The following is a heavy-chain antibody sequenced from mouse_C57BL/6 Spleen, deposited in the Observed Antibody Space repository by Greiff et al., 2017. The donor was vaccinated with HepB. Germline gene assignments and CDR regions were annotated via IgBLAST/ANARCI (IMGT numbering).Heavy chain of an antibody. CDR1: GFNINDYY. D-gene: IGHD2-5*01. CDR3: NTGFYYSNPYYYAMDY. Sequence: EVKLQESGAELVRPGASVKLSCTASGFNINDYYMHWVKQRPEQGLEWIGRIDPEDGDTEYAPKVQGKATMTADTSSNTAYLQLSSLTSEDTDVYYCNTGFYYSNPYYYAMDYWGQGTSVTVSS. J-gene: IGHJ4*01. V-gene: IGHV14-1*01. CDR2: IDPEDGDT.